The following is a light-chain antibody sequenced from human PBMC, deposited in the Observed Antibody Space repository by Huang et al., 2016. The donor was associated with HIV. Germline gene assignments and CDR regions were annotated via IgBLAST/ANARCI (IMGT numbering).Light chain of an antibody. CDR1: QSVSSN. CDR3: HQYNNWPPWT. V-gene: IGKV3-15*01. Sequence: EMVMTQSPATLSVSPGERATLSCGASQSVSSNLAWYQQKPGQAPRPLIYGASTRATGIPARFSGSGSWTEFALTISSLQSEDFAVYYCHQYNNWPPWTFGQGTKVEIK. J-gene: IGKJ1*01. CDR2: GAS.